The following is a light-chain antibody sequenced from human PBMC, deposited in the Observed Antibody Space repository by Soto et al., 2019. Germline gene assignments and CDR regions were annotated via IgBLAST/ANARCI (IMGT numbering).Light chain of an antibody. CDR3: QQANSFPLT. CDR2: AAS. J-gene: IGKJ4*01. V-gene: IGKV1-12*01. CDR1: QGISSR. Sequence: IQMTQSPSSVCASVGDRVTITCRASQGISSRLAWYQQKPGTAPNLLIYAASNLQSGVPSRFSGSGSETDFTLTIGSLQPEDFATYYGQQANSFPLTFGGGTKVEIK.